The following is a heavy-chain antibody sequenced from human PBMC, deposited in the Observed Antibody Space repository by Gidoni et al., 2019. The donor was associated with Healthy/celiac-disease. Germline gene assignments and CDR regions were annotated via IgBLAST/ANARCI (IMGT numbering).Heavy chain of an antibody. CDR3: AKDDRIQLWEGYYYYYGMDV. J-gene: IGHJ6*02. CDR2: ISVSGGST. D-gene: IGHD5-18*01. CDR1: GFTLSSYA. V-gene: IGHV3-23*01. Sequence: EVQLLESGVGLVQPGGSLRLSCAASGFTLSSYAMSWVRQAPGKGLEWVSAISVSGGSTYYADSVKGRFTISRDNSKNTLYLQMNSLRAEDTAVYYCAKDDRIQLWEGYYYYYGMDVWGQGTTVTVSS.